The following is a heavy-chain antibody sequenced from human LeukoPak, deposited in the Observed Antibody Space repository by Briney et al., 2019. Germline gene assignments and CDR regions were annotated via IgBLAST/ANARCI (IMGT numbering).Heavy chain of an antibody. V-gene: IGHV3-21*01. CDR1: GFTFSTYS. D-gene: IGHD2-21*02. CDR2: ISSSSSYI. Sequence: GGSLRLSCAASGFTFSTYSMNWVRQAPGKGLEWVSSISSSSSYIYYADSVKGRFTISRDNAKNSLYLQMNSLRAEDTAVYYCARACGGDCHLGDYWGQGTLVTVSS. CDR3: ARACGGDCHLGDY. J-gene: IGHJ4*02.